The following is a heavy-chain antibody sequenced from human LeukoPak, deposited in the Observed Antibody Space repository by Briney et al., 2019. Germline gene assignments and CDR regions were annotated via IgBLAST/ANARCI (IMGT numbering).Heavy chain of an antibody. J-gene: IGHJ3*02. Sequence: PGGSLRLSCAASGFTFSDYWMHWVRQAPGKGLEWVAVISYDGSNKYYADSVKGRFTISRDNSKNTLYLQMNSLRAEDTAVYYCARDGRGAVAGTADFNDAFDIWGQGTMVTVSS. CDR3: ARDGRGAVAGTADFNDAFDI. CDR1: GFTFSDYW. D-gene: IGHD6-19*01. V-gene: IGHV3-30-3*01. CDR2: ISYDGSNK.